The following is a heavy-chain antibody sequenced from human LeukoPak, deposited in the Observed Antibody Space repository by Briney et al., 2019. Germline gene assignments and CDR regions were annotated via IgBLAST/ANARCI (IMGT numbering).Heavy chain of an antibody. Sequence: TGGSLRLSCAASGFTFSSYAMSWVRQAPGKGLEWVSAISGSGGSTYYADSVKGRFTISRDNSKNTLYLQMNSLRANDTAVYYCAKAIAVAGTYTFDIWGQGTMVTVSS. CDR1: GFTFSSYA. J-gene: IGHJ3*02. V-gene: IGHV3-23*01. D-gene: IGHD6-19*01. CDR2: ISGSGGST. CDR3: AKAIAVAGTYTFDI.